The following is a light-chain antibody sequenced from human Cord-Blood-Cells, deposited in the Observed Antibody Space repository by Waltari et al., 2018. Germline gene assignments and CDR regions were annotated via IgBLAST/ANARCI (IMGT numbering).Light chain of an antibody. Sequence: QSALTQPASVSGYPGQSITISCTGTSSDVGGYNSVSWYQQPPGKAPKLMIYEVSNRPSGVSNRCSGSKSGNTASLTISGLQAEDEADYYCSSYTSSSTLAYVFGTGTKVTVL. J-gene: IGLJ1*01. V-gene: IGLV2-14*01. CDR2: EVS. CDR1: SSDVGGYNS. CDR3: SSYTSSSTLAYV.